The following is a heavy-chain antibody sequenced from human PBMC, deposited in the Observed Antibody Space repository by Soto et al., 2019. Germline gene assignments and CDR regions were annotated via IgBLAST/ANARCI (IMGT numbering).Heavy chain of an antibody. D-gene: IGHD6-19*01. V-gene: IGHV5-51*01. Sequence: PGESLKISCNGSGYSFTNYWIAWVRQMPGKGLEWMGIIYPGDSDTRYSPSFQGQVTISADRSISTAYLQWSYLKASDTAMYYCARSVAATDYYGMDVCGHGTTVTVSS. CDR3: ARSVAATDYYGMDV. J-gene: IGHJ6*02. CDR1: GYSFTNYW. CDR2: IYPGDSDT.